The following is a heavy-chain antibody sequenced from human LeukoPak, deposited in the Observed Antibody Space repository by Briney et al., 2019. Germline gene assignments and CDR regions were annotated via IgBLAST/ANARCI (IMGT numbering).Heavy chain of an antibody. D-gene: IGHD1-26*01. J-gene: IGHJ4*02. CDR1: GFTFSSYA. CDR2: ISYDGSNK. Sequence: GGSLRLSCAASGFTFSSYAMPWVRQAPGKGLEWVAVISYDGSNKYYADSVKGRFTISRDNSKNTLYLQMNSLRAEDTAVYYCARDPVGSYLFDYWGQGTLVTVSS. CDR3: ARDPVGSYLFDY. V-gene: IGHV3-30-3*01.